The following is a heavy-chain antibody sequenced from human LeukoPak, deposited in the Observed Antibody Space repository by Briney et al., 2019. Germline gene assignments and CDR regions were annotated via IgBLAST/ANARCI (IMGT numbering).Heavy chain of an antibody. CDR3: AKANSGSWYAPLDY. CDR2: ISGSGGST. CDR1: GFTFSSYA. Sequence: PGGSLRLSCAASGFTFSSYAMSWVRQAPGKGLEWVSAISGSGGSTYYADSVKGRFTISRDNSKNTLYLQMNSLRAEDTAVYYCAKANSGSWYAPLDYWGQGTLVTVSS. D-gene: IGHD6-13*01. J-gene: IGHJ4*02. V-gene: IGHV3-23*01.